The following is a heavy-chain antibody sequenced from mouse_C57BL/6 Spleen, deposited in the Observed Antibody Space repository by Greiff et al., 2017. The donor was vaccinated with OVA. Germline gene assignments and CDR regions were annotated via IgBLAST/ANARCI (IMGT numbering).Heavy chain of an antibody. CDR1: GFTFSDYG. Sequence: EVHLVESGGGLVKPGGSLKLSCAASGFTFSDYGMHWVRQAPEKGLEWVAYISSGSSTIYYADTVKGRFTISRDNAKNTLFLQMTSLRSEDTAMYYCARRTTGVATDYAMDYWGQGTSVTVSS. V-gene: IGHV5-17*01. CDR3: ARRTTGVATDYAMDY. J-gene: IGHJ4*01. D-gene: IGHD1-1*01. CDR2: ISSGSSTI.